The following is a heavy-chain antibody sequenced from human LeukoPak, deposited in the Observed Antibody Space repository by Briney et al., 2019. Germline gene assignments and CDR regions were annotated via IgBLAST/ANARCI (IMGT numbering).Heavy chain of an antibody. V-gene: IGHV4-59*12. D-gene: IGHD5-18*01. CDR3: ASSGYTYNYNYMDV. J-gene: IGHJ6*03. Sequence: PSETLSLTCTVSGGSISSYYWSWIRQPPGKGLEWIGYIYYSGSTNYNPSLKSRVTMSVDTSKNQFSLKLSSVTAADTAVYYCASSGYTYNYNYMDVWGKGTTVTVSS. CDR2: IYYSGST. CDR1: GGSISSYY.